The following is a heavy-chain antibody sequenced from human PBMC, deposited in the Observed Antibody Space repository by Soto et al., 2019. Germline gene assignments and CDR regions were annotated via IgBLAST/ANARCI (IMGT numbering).Heavy chain of an antibody. V-gene: IGHV4-59*01. D-gene: IGHD3-3*01. CDR2: IYYSGST. CDR3: ARGFLEHPLGYYYDGMDV. Sequence: PSETLSLTCTVPGGSISSYYWSWIRQPPGKGLEWIGYIYYSGSTNYNPSLKSRVTISVDTSKNQFSLKLSSVTAADTAVYYGARGFLEHPLGYYYDGMDVWGQGTTVTVSS. CDR1: GGSISSYY. J-gene: IGHJ6*02.